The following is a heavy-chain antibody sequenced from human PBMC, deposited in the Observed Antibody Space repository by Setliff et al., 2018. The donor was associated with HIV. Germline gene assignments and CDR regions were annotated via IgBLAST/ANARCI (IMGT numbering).Heavy chain of an antibody. CDR2: ISLSGGST. Sequence: RLSCAASGITLSNYAMSWVRQAPGKGLEWVSGISLSGGSTYYADSVKGRFTIFRDKSKKTLYLQMSSLRVEDTAVYYCAKDRQQLDPREFDYWGQGTLVTVSS. J-gene: IGHJ4*02. CDR3: AKDRQQLDPREFDY. V-gene: IGHV3-23*01. D-gene: IGHD6-13*01. CDR1: GITLSNYA.